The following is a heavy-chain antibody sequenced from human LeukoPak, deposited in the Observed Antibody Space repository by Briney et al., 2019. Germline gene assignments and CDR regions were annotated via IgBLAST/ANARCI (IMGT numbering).Heavy chain of an antibody. CDR1: GFVLSTYA. J-gene: IGHJ6*02. Sequence: GGSLRLSCPASGFVLSTYAMNWVRPAAGKGREWVSAMCGSGCNTYYPDSVKGRLTVSRHNPRNTLYLQMNSLRVEDTAVYYCATVHYGSGSFYYHYYGMDVWGQGTTVTVSS. CDR2: MCGSGCNT. CDR3: ATVHYGSGSFYYHYYGMDV. D-gene: IGHD3-10*01. V-gene: IGHV3-23*01.